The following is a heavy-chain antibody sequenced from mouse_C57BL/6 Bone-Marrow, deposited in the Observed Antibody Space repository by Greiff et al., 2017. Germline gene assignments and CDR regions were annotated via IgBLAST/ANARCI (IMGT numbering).Heavy chain of an antibody. V-gene: IGHV5-4*01. Sequence: EVQGVESGGGLVKPGGSLKLSCAASGFTFSSYALSWVRQTPEKRLEWVATISDGGSYTYYPDNVKGRFTISRDNAKNNLYLQMSHLKSEDTAMYYCARGELRSYYYAMYYWGQGTSVTGSS. J-gene: IGHJ4*01. D-gene: IGHD1-1*01. CDR3: ARGELRSYYYAMYY. CDR1: GFTFSSYA. CDR2: ISDGGSYT.